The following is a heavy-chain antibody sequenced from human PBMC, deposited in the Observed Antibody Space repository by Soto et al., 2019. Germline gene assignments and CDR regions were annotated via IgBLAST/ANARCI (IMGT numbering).Heavy chain of an antibody. CDR1: GFTFGNYA. CDR3: AKVPVGATGRFDY. J-gene: IGHJ4*02. CDR2: ISGSGGST. Sequence: GGSLRLSCAGSGFTFGNYARSWVRQAPGKGLACVSAISGSGGSTYYADSVKGRFTISRDNSKNTLYLQMNSLRAEDTALYYCAKVPVGATGRFDYWGQGTLVTVYS. D-gene: IGHD1-26*01. V-gene: IGHV3-23*01.